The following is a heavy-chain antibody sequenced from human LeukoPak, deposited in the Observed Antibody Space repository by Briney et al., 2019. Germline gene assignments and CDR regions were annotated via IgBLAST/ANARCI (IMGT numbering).Heavy chain of an antibody. J-gene: IGHJ6*03. Sequence: ASVKVSCKASGYTFTSYGISWVRQAPGQGLEWMGWISAYNGNTNYAQKLQGRVTMTTDTSTSTAYMELRSLRSDDTAVYYCARDLSMVRGVNYYCYYMDVWGKGTTVTVSS. D-gene: IGHD3-10*01. CDR3: ARDLSMVRGVNYYCYYMDV. CDR2: ISAYNGNT. CDR1: GYTFTSYG. V-gene: IGHV1-18*01.